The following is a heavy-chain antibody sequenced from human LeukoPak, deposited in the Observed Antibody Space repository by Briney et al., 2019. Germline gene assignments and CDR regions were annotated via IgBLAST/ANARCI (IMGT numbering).Heavy chain of an antibody. CDR2: INPNSGGT. CDR1: GYTFTGYY. D-gene: IGHD3-3*01. Sequence: ASVKVSCKASGYTFTGYYMHWVRQAPGQGPEWMGWINPNSGGTNYAQKFQGRVTMTRDTSISTAYMELSRLTSDDTAVYYCARALFGVLPGVMDVWGQGTTVTVSS. V-gene: IGHV1-2*02. CDR3: ARALFGVLPGVMDV. J-gene: IGHJ6*02.